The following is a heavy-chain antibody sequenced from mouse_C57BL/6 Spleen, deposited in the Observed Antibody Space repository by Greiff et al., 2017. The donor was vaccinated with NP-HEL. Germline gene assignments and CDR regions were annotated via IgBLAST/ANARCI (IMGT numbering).Heavy chain of an antibody. CDR3: AREDDYFDY. D-gene: IGHD2-3*01. V-gene: IGHV1-61*01. Sequence: QVQLQQPGAELVRPRSSVKLSCKASGYTFTSYWMDWVKQRPGQGLEWIGNIYPSDSETHYNQKFKDKATLTVDKSSSTAYMQLSSLTSEDSAVYYCAREDDYFDYWGQGTTLTVSS. CDR2: IYPSDSET. CDR1: GYTFTSYW. J-gene: IGHJ2*01.